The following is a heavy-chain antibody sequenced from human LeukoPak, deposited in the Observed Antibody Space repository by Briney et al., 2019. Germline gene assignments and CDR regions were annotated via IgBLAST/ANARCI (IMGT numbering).Heavy chain of an antibody. CDR1: GFTFNSNG. Sequence: PGGSLRLSCAASGFTFNSNGMHWVRQAPGKGLEWVAFIRYGGNDERYADSVKGRFTISRDNSKNTLYLQMNSLRPEDTAVYYCAKDRSESYFYFDFWGQGTLVTVSS. CDR3: AKDRSESYFYFDF. V-gene: IGHV3-30*02. J-gene: IGHJ4*02. D-gene: IGHD1-26*01. CDR2: IRYGGNDE.